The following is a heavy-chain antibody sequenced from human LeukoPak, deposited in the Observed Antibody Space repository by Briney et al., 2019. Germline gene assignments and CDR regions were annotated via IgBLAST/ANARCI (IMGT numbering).Heavy chain of an antibody. CDR1: GYTFTSYD. CDR2: MNPNSGNT. Sequence: ASVKVSCKASGYTFTSYDINWVRQATGQGLEWMGWMNPNSGNTGYAQKFQGRVAMTTDTSTSTAYMELRSLRSDDTAVYYCARDNYSSSWRQYCYYGMDVWGQGTTVTVSS. D-gene: IGHD6-13*01. V-gene: IGHV1-8*01. J-gene: IGHJ6*02. CDR3: ARDNYSSSWRQYCYYGMDV.